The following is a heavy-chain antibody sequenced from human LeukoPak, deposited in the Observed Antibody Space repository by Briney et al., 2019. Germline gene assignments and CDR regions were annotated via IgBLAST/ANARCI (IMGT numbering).Heavy chain of an antibody. V-gene: IGHV3-33*01. Sequence: GGSLRLSCAASGFTFSSYGMHWVRQAPGKGLEWVAVIWYDGSNKYYADSVKGRFTISRDNSKNTLYLQMNSLRAEDTAVYYCAGDPEATAMGYFDYWGQGTLVTVSS. CDR1: GFTFSSYG. J-gene: IGHJ4*02. D-gene: IGHD5-18*01. CDR2: IWYDGSNK. CDR3: AGDPEATAMGYFDY.